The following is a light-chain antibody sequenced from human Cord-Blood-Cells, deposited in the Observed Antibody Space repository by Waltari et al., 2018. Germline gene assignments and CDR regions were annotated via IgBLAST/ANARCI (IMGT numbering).Light chain of an antibody. J-gene: IGKJ2*02. CDR3: QQSYSTLWT. Sequence: DIQMTQSPSSLSASVGDRVTITCRASQSISSYLNWYQQKPGKAPKLLIYAASSLQSGVPSRVSGSGSGTDFTLTISSLQPEDFATYYCQQSYSTLWTFGQGTKLEIK. V-gene: IGKV1-39*01. CDR1: QSISSY. CDR2: AAS.